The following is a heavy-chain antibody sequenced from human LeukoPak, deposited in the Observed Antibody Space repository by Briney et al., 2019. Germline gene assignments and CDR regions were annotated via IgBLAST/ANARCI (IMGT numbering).Heavy chain of an antibody. D-gene: IGHD3-3*01. J-gene: IGHJ6*02. CDR2: ISYDGSNK. V-gene: IGHV3-30*18. Sequence: PGGSLRLSCVASGFPFSSYGMHWVRQAPGKGLEWVAVISYDGSNKYYADSVKGRFTISRDNSKNTLYLQMNSLRAEDTAVYYCAKDVRAPHYDFWSGYYRDYYYYYGMDVWGQGTTVTVSS. CDR3: AKDVRAPHYDFWSGYYRDYYYYYGMDV. CDR1: GFPFSSYG.